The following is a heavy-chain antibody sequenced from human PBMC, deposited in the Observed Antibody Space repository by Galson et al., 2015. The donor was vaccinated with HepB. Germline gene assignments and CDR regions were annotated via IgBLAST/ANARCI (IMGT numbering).Heavy chain of an antibody. J-gene: IGHJ6*03. D-gene: IGHD2-2*01. V-gene: IGHV3-15*07. CDR3: TTDLILYCSSTSCHQDYYYYYMDV. CDR2: IKSKTDGGTT. Sequence: SLRLSCAASGFTFSNAWMNWVRQAPGKGLEWVGRIKSKTDGGTTDYAAPVKGRFTISRDDSKNTLYLQMNSLKTEDTAVYYCTTDLILYCSSTSCHQDYYYYYMDVWGKGTTVTVSS. CDR1: GFTFSNAW.